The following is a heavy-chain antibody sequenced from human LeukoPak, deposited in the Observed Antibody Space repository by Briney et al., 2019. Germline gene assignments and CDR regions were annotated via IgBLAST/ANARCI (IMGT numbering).Heavy chain of an antibody. D-gene: IGHD3-9*01. V-gene: IGHV1-46*01. J-gene: IGHJ5*02. Sequence: GASVKVSCKASGYSFTTYHIHWVRQAPGQGLEWMGIIKDSGTTIYPQKFQGRVTMTRDTSTSTVYMEVSSLRSEDTAVYYCARDGPEDYDILTGYYLSSWFDPWGQGTLVTVSS. CDR3: ARDGPEDYDILTGYYLSSWFDP. CDR2: IKDSGTT. CDR1: GYSFTTYH.